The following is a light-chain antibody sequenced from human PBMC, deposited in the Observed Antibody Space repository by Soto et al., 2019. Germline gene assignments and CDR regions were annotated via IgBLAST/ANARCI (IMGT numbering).Light chain of an antibody. CDR3: SSYTSSSTPYV. J-gene: IGLJ1*01. CDR1: SSDIGAYDY. CDR2: DVT. Sequence: QSALTQPASVSGSPGQSITISCTGSSSDIGAYDYVSWYQQRPVKAPKLMIFDVTNRPSGVSDRFSGSKSGNTASLTISGPQTEDEADYSCSSYTSSSTPYVFGTGTKVTVL. V-gene: IGLV2-14*01.